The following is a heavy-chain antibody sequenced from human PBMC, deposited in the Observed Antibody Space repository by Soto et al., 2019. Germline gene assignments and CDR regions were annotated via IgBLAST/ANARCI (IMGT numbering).Heavy chain of an antibody. Sequence: GXSLKISCKGSGYSFTSYWISWVRHIPGKGLEWMGRIDPSDSYTNYSPSFQGHVTISADKSISTAYLQWSSLKASETAMYYCARLTRNDFWSGYYINYYYGMEVWGQGTTGTVSS. CDR3: ARLTRNDFWSGYYINYYYGMEV. J-gene: IGHJ6*02. D-gene: IGHD3-3*01. CDR1: GYSFTSYW. V-gene: IGHV5-10-1*01. CDR2: IDPSDSYT.